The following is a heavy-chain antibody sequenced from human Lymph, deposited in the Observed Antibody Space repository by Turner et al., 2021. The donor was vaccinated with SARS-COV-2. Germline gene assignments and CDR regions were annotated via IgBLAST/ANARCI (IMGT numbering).Heavy chain of an antibody. V-gene: IGHV3-30*03. CDR1: RFTFLRYG. CDR3: AWALYYYYGMDV. CDR2: VSYDGGHK. J-gene: IGHJ6*02. Sequence: QVPPAESGGGVVQPRRSLRPPCAASRFTFLRYGMHWVRQAPGKGLEWVAVVSYDGGHKSYADSVKGRFTISRDNSKNTLYLQMISLRAEDTAVYYCAWALYYYYGMDVWGQGTTVTVSS.